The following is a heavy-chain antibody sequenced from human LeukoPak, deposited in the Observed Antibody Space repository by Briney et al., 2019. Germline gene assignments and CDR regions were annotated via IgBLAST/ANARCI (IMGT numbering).Heavy chain of an antibody. CDR1: GSTFSSYG. CDR2: ISYDGSNK. D-gene: IGHD2-2*01. Sequence: GGSLRLSCAASGSTFSSYGMHWVRQAPGKGLEWVAVISYDGSNKYYADSVKGRFTISRDNSKNTLYLQMNSLRAEDTAVYYCAKDGDIVVVPAAIFVDYWGQGTLVTVSS. CDR3: AKDGDIVVVPAAIFVDY. V-gene: IGHV3-30*18. J-gene: IGHJ4*02.